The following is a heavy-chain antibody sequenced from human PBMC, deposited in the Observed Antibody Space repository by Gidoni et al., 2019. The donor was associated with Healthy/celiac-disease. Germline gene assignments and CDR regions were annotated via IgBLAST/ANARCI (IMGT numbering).Heavy chain of an antibody. CDR1: GYTFTSYA. D-gene: IGHD2-8*01. CDR2: INAGNGNT. CDR3: ARDKLMVYARVSFYFDY. Sequence: QVQLVQSGAEVKKPGAAAKVSCKASGYTFTSYATHWVRQAPGQRLEWMGWINAGNGNTKYSQKFQGRVTIPRDTSASTAYMELSSLRSEDTAVYYCARDKLMVYARVSFYFDYWGQGTLVTVSS. J-gene: IGHJ4*02. V-gene: IGHV1-3*01.